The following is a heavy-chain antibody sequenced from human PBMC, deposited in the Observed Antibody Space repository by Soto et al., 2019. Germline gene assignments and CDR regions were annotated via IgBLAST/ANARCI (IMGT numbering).Heavy chain of an antibody. D-gene: IGHD6-13*01. J-gene: IGHJ4*02. V-gene: IGHV4-34*01. CDR2: INHSGST. CDR3: ARGLQRAAAGTGC. CDR1: GGSFSGYY. Sequence: PSETLSLTCAVYGGSFSGYYWSWIRQPPGKGLEWIGEINHSGSTNYNPSLKSRVTISVDTSKNQFSLKLSSVTAADTAVYYCARGLQRAAAGTGCWGQGTLVTVSS.